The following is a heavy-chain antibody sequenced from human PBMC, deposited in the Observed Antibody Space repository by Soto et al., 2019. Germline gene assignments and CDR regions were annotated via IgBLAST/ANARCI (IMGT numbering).Heavy chain of an antibody. Sequence: QVQLQESGPGLVKPSQTLSLTCTVSGGSISSGDYYWSWIRQPPGKGLEWIGYIYYSGSNYYNPSLKSRVTISVDTSKNQFSLQLSSVTAADTAVYYCAREGYSYGLGSGWFDPWGQGTLVTVSS. CDR2: IYYSGSN. CDR1: GGSISSGDYY. CDR3: AREGYSYGLGSGWFDP. D-gene: IGHD5-18*01. V-gene: IGHV4-30-4*01. J-gene: IGHJ5*02.